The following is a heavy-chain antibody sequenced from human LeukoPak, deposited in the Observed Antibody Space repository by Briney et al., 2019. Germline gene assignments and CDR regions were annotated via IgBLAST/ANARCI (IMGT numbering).Heavy chain of an antibody. D-gene: IGHD6-19*01. Sequence: ASVKVSCKASGYTFTGYYMHWVRQAPGQGLEWMGWINPNSGGTNYAQKFQGRVTMTRDTSISTAYMELSRLRSDDTAVYYCARLPVQDSGRGRSVDYWGQGTLVTVSS. CDR3: ARLPVQDSGRGRSVDY. V-gene: IGHV1-2*02. CDR2: INPNSGGT. J-gene: IGHJ4*02. CDR1: GYTFTGYY.